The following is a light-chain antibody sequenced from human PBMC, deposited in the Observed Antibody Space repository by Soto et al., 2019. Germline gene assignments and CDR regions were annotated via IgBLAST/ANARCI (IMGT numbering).Light chain of an antibody. CDR1: QGVSTY. CDR2: DAS. V-gene: IGKV3D-11*01. J-gene: IGKJ4*01. Sequence: EIVLTQSPATLSLSPGERATLSCRASQGVSTYLAWYHQKPGQAPRLLIYDASIRATGIPARFSGSGPGTDFPLTIISLEPEDFAVYYCQHRSNWLTFGGGTKVEIK. CDR3: QHRSNWLT.